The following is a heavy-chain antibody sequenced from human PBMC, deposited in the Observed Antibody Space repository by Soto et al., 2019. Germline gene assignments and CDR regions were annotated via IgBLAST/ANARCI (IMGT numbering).Heavy chain of an antibody. CDR3: AASAVVAAHY. Sequence: GSLRLSCAASGFTFSSYGMYWVRHAPGKGLEWVAIISYDEDTKYYADSVKGRFTVSRDNAKNLLYLQMNSLRAEDTAVYYCAASAVVAAHYWGQGALVTVSS. CDR1: GFTFSSYG. CDR2: ISYDEDTK. V-gene: IGHV3-30*03. D-gene: IGHD2-15*01. J-gene: IGHJ4*02.